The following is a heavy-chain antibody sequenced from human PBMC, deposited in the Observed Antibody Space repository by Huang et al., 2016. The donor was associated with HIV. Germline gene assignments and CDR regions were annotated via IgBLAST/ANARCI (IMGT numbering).Heavy chain of an antibody. Sequence: QVQLVQSRAEVKKPGASVKVSCKVSEYTLTELSIHVVRQPPGKGLEWMVGFDPELGEPVYGKKFQGRVTMTEDTSTETAFMELSGLRPEDTAVYYCATGFDVFFDFWGQGTLVTVSS. D-gene: IGHD3-9*01. CDR3: ATGFDVFFDF. CDR2: FDPELGEP. J-gene: IGHJ4*02. V-gene: IGHV1-24*01. CDR1: EYTLTELS.